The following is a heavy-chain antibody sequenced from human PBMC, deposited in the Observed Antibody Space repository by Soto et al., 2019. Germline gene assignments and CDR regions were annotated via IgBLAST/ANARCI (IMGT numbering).Heavy chain of an antibody. CDR2: IIPIFGTA. V-gene: IGHV1-69*01. J-gene: IGHJ4*02. CDR1: GDTFSSYA. CDR3: ARDRGYCSGGSCHSSDY. D-gene: IGHD2-15*01. Sequence: QVQLVQSGAEVKKPGSSVKVSCKASGDTFSSYAISWVRQAPGQGLEWMGGIIPIFGTANYAQKFQGRVTITADESTSTAYMELSSLSSEDTAVYYCARDRGYCSGGSCHSSDYWGQGTLVTVSS.